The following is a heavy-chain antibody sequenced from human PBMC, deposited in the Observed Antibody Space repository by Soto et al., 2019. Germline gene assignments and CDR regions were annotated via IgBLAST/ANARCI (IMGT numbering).Heavy chain of an antibody. CDR1: GYTFTSYA. D-gene: IGHD2-21*02. Sequence: ASVKVSCKASGYTFTSYAMHWVRQAPGQRLEWMGWINAGNGNTKYSQKFQGRVTITRDTSASTVYMELSSLRSEDTAVYYCARDWHIVVVTAPGNAFDIWGQGTMVTVSS. CDR3: ARDWHIVVVTAPGNAFDI. CDR2: INAGNGNT. V-gene: IGHV1-3*01. J-gene: IGHJ3*02.